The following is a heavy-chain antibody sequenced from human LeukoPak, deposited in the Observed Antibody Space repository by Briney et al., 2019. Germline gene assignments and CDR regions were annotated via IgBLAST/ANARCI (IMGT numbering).Heavy chain of an antibody. Sequence: ASVKVSCKASGYTFRDFGISWVRQAPGQGLEWMGWITTYNGNTNYIQKLQGRVTMTTDTSTSTAYMELRSLRSDDTAVYYCARHRPIAAAGMHQYYYYGMDVWGQGTTVTVSS. D-gene: IGHD6-13*01. CDR1: GYTFRDFG. CDR2: ITTYNGNT. J-gene: IGHJ6*02. CDR3: ARHRPIAAAGMHQYYYYGMDV. V-gene: IGHV1-18*01.